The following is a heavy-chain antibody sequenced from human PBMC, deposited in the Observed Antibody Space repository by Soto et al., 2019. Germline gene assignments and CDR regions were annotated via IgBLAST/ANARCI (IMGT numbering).Heavy chain of an antibody. Sequence: GGSLRLSCAASGFTVSSNYMSWVRQAPGKGLEWVSYISSSSSTIYYADSVKGRFTISRDNAKNSLYLQMNSLRAEDSAVYYCARRRSGYGSGSYSDYWGQGALVTVSS. D-gene: IGHD3-10*01. CDR1: GFTVSSNY. J-gene: IGHJ4*02. CDR2: ISSSSSTI. CDR3: ARRRSGYGSGSYSDY. V-gene: IGHV3-48*01.